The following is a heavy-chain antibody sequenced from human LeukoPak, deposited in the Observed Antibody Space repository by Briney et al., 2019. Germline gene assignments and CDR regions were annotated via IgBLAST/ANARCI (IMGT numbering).Heavy chain of an antibody. J-gene: IGHJ5*02. CDR2: IYYSGST. D-gene: IGHD3-16*01. CDR3: ARLAQDYVWGSYVWLDP. Sequence: PSETLSLTCTVSGGSISSYYWSWIRQPPGKGLEWIGYIYYSGSTNYNPSPKSRVTISVDTSKNQFSLKLSSVTAADTAVYYCARLAQDYVWGSYVWLDPWGQGTLVTVSS. CDR1: GGSISSYY. V-gene: IGHV4-59*08.